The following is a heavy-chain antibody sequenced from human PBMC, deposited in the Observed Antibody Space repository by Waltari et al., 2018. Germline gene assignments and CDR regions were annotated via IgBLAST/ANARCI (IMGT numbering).Heavy chain of an antibody. J-gene: IGHJ6*02. Sequence: EVQLVESGGGLVQPGGSLRLSCAASGFTFSSYEMNWVRQAPGTGREWVSYISSSGSTIYYADAVKGRFTISRDNAKNSLYLQMNGLIAEDTAVYYCARQLAGSSIYYYYYYGMDVWGQGTTVTVSS. V-gene: IGHV3-48*03. CDR3: ARQLAGSSIYYYYYYGMDV. D-gene: IGHD2-21*01. CDR2: ISSSGSTI. CDR1: GFTFSSYE.